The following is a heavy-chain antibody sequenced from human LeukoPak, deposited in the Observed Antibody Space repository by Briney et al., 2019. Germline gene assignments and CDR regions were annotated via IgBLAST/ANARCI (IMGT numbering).Heavy chain of an antibody. D-gene: IGHD5-24*01. CDR2: IKSKTDGGTT. CDR1: GFTFSNAW. J-gene: IGHJ4*02. CDR3: TPDVEMATITSLDY. Sequence: GGSLRLSCAASGFTFSNAWMSWVRQAPGKGLEWVGRIKSKTDGGTTDYAAPVKGRFTISRDDSKNTLYLQMNSPKTEDTAVYYCTPDVEMATITSLDYWGQGTLVTVSS. V-gene: IGHV3-15*01.